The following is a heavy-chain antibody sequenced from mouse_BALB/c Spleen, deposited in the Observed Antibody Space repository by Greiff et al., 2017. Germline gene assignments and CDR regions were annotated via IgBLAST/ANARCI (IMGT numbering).Heavy chain of an antibody. CDR2: ISYSGST. D-gene: IGHD2-2*01. CDR3: ARLGYGYDVGWYFDV. V-gene: IGHV3-2*02. CDR1: GYSITSDYA. Sequence: EVQLQESGPGLVKPSQSLSLTCTVTGYSITSDYAWNWIRQFPGNKLEWMGYISYSGSTSYNPSLKSRISITRDTSKNQFFLQLNSVTTEDTATYYCARLGYGYDVGWYFDVWGAGTTVTVSS. J-gene: IGHJ1*01.